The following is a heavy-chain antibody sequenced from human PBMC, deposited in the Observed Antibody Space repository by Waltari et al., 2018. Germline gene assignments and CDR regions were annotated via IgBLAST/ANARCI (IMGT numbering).Heavy chain of an antibody. J-gene: IGHJ3*02. CDR1: GFTFSTYS. V-gene: IGHV3-21*01. CDR3: ARPESQSAFDI. CDR2: ISSSSSYI. Sequence: EVQLVESGGGLVKPGGSLRLSCSASGFTFSTYSMHWVRQSTGKGLEWVSSISSSSSYIYYADSVKGRFTISRDNAKNSLYLQMNSLRAEDTAVYYCARPESQSAFDIWGQGTMVTVSS. D-gene: IGHD3-10*01.